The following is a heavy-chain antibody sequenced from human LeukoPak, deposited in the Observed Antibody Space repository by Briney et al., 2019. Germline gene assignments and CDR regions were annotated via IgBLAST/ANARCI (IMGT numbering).Heavy chain of an antibody. CDR1: GGSVSSGSYY. Sequence: PSETLSLTCTVSGGSVSSGSYYWSWIRQPPGKGLEWIGYIYYSGSTYYNPSLKSRVTISVDTSKNQFSLKLSSVTAADTAVYYCARGGDYYGSGSYYNWWTDAFDIWGQGTMVTVSS. D-gene: IGHD3-10*01. J-gene: IGHJ3*02. CDR2: IYYSGST. V-gene: IGHV4-31*03. CDR3: ARGGDYYGSGSYYNWWTDAFDI.